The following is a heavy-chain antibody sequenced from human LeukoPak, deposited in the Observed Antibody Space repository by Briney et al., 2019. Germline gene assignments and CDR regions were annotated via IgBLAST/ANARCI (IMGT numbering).Heavy chain of an antibody. V-gene: IGHV1-2*02. CDR2: INPNSGGT. CDR3: ARSYSGFGYALHDY. Sequence: VASVKVSCKASGYTFTDYYMHWVRQAPGQGLEWMGWINPNSGGTNYAQKFQGRVTMTRDTSISTAYMELSSLRSDDTAMYYCARSYSGFGYALHDYWGQGTLLTVSS. J-gene: IGHJ4*02. CDR1: GYTFTDYY. D-gene: IGHD1-26*01.